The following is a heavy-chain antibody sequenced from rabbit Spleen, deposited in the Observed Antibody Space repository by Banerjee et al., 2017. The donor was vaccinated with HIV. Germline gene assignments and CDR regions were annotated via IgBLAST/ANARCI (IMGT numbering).Heavy chain of an antibody. J-gene: IGHJ6*01. D-gene: IGHD7-1*01. CDR2: IAGSSSDFT. V-gene: IGHV1S40*01. CDR1: GFTLSSSDY. Sequence: QQLVESGGGLVKPGASLTLTCKASGFTLSSSDYMCWVRQAPGKGLEWISCIAGSSSDFTYSATWAKGRFTCSKTSSTTVTLQMTSLTVADTATYFCARDTGTSFSTYGMDLWGPGTLVTVS. CDR3: ARDTGTSFSTYGMDL.